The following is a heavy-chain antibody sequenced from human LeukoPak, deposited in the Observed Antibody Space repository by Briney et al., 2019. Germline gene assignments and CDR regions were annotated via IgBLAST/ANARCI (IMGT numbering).Heavy chain of an antibody. V-gene: IGHV3-13*01. CDR1: GFTFSNHD. D-gene: IGHD6-19*01. CDR2: IGTAGDT. Sequence: PGGSLRLSCAASGFTFSNHDMHWVRQATGKGLEWVSGIGTAGDTYYPGSVKGRFTISRENAKNSLYLHCAREALAVTGTDDAFDIWGQGTMVTVSS. CDR3: FDI. J-gene: IGHJ3*02.